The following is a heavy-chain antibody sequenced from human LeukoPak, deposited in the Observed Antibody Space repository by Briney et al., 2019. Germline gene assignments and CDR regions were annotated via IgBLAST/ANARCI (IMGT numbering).Heavy chain of an antibody. CDR1: GGSISSYY. CDR3: ARGAYGFDAFDI. V-gene: IGHV4-4*07. CDR2: IYTHGSH. D-gene: IGHD4-17*01. Sequence: PSETLSLTCTVSGGSISSYYWSWIRQPAGKGLEWIGRIYTHGSHNYTPSLKRRVSMSVGTSKNQFSLKLSSVTAADTAVYYGARGAYGFDAFDIWGQGTMVTVSS. J-gene: IGHJ3*02.